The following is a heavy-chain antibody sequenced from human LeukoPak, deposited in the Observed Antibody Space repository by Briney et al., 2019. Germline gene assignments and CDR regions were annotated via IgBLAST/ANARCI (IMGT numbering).Heavy chain of an antibody. V-gene: IGHV4-34*01. CDR3: ARGHTAGDFDY. D-gene: IGHD6-13*01. CDR2: INHSGST. CDR1: GGSFSGYY. J-gene: IGHJ4*02. Sequence: SETLSLTCAVYGGSFSGYYWSWIRPPPGKGLEWIGEINHSGSTNYNPSLKSRVTISVDTSKNQFSLKLSSVTAADTAVYYCARGHTAGDFDYWGQGTLVTVSS.